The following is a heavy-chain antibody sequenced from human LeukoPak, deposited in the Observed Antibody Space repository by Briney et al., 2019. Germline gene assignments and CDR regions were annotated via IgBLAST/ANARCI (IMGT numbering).Heavy chain of an antibody. D-gene: IGHD3-10*01. J-gene: IGHJ4*02. V-gene: IGHV3-9*01. CDR3: AKDIGQLLWFGEFTRAFEY. Sequence: PGGSLRLSCAASGFTFDDYAMHWVRQAPGKGLEWVSGISWNSGSIGYADSVKGRFTISRDNAKNSLYLQMNSLRAEDTALYYCAKDIGQLLWFGEFTRAFEYWGQGTLVTVSS. CDR1: GFTFDDYA. CDR2: ISWNSGSI.